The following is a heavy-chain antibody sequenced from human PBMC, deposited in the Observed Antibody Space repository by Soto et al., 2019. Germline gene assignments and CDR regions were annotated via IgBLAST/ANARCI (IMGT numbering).Heavy chain of an antibody. J-gene: IGHJ4*02. CDR2: IYYSGST. V-gene: IGHV4-30-4*08. CDR1: GCSIRSGDYY. D-gene: IGHD6-19*01. CDR3: ASRIAVAGLYYFDY. Sequence: PSETLSLPCTVSGCSIRSGDYYWSWIRQPPGKGLEWIGYIYYSGSTYYNPSLKSRVTISVDTSKNQFSLKLSSVTAADAAVYYCASRIAVAGLYYFDYWGQGTLVTVSS.